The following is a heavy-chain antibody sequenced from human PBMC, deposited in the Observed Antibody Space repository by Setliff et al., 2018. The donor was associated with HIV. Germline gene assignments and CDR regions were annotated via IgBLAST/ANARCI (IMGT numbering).Heavy chain of an antibody. J-gene: IGHJ4*02. CDR1: GGSINTYY. D-gene: IGHD1-26*01. CDR2: FYTSGST. CDR3: ARQTPTATSATFDS. V-gene: IGHV4-4*07. Sequence: SETLSLTCTVSGGSINTYYWSWIRQPAGKGLEWIGRFYTSGSTNYNPSLKSRFTMSVDTSKTQFSLTLSSVTAADTAVYYCARQTPTATSATFDSWGQGSLVTSPQ.